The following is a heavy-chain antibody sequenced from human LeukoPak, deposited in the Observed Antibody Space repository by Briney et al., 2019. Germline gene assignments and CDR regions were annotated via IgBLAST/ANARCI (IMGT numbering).Heavy chain of an antibody. CDR1: GESLNSYY. J-gene: IGHJ4*02. Sequence: SETLSLTCAVYGESLNSYYWSWIRQPPGKGLEWFGYIYHSGSTNYNPSLKSRVTMSVDTSKNQFSLKLSSVTAADTAVYYCARVSSGWYTHFDYWGQGTPVTVSS. CDR3: ARVSSGWYTHFDY. V-gene: IGHV4-59*01. CDR2: IYHSGST. D-gene: IGHD6-19*01.